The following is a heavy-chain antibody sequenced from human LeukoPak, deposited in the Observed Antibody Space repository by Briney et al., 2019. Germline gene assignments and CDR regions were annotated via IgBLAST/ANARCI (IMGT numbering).Heavy chain of an antibody. CDR1: GGSISSYY. CDR3: ARHSASWFYFDY. J-gene: IGHJ4*02. Sequence: SETLSLTCTVSGGSISSYYWTWIRQPPGKGLEWIGYIYTSGNTNSNPSLKSRVTMSVDTPKDQFSLKLSSVTAADTAVYYCARHSASWFYFDYWGQGTLVTVSS. CDR2: IYTSGNT. D-gene: IGHD3-22*01. V-gene: IGHV4-4*09.